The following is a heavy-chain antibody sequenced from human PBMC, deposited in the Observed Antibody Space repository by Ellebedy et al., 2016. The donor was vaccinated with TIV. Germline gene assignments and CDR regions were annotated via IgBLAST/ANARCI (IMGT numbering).Heavy chain of an antibody. J-gene: IGHJ4*02. CDR2: FYHSGST. CDR1: GGSISGSSY. V-gene: IGHV4-39*01. Sequence: SETLSLTXTVSGGSISGSSYWGWIRQPPGKGLEWIGSFYHSGSTYYNPSLKNRVTISVDTSKNQFSLKLSSVTAADTALYYCASPIRVAIDQFDNWGQGTLVTVSS. CDR3: ASPIRVAIDQFDN. D-gene: IGHD5-12*01.